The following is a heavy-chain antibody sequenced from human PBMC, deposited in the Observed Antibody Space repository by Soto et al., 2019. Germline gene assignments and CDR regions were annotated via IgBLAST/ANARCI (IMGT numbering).Heavy chain of an antibody. V-gene: IGHV1-69*01. D-gene: IGHD2-2*01. CDR3: ASRWGVPAAMYYYGMDV. CDR2: IIPIFGTA. Sequence: QVQLVQSGAEVKKPGSSVKVSCKASGGTFSSYAISWVRQAPGQGLEWMGGIIPIFGTANYAQKFQGRVTITADESTSTAYMELSSLRSEDTAVYYCASRWGVPAAMYYYGMDVWGQGTTVTVSS. J-gene: IGHJ6*02. CDR1: GGTFSSYA.